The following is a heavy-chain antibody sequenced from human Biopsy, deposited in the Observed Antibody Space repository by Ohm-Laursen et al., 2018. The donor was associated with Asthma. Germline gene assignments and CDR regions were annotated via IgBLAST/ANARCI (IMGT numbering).Heavy chain of an antibody. J-gene: IGHJ2*01. CDR1: GYPFTNYY. Sequence: ASVKVSCKASGYPFTNYYVHWVRQAPGQGLEWMGRIDPNSGGTNYAQKFLGRVTMTRDTSVNTAFMALSRLRSDDTAVYYCARIKIRIGAGTDRYFDLWGRGTLVTVSS. CDR3: ARIKIRIGAGTDRYFDL. V-gene: IGHV1-2*06. CDR2: IDPNSGGT. D-gene: IGHD3-16*01.